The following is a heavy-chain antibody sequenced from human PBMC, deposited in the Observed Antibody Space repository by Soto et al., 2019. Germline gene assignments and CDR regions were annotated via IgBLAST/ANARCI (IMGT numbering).Heavy chain of an antibody. CDR3: ARVGPYDILTGYRNYWYFDL. V-gene: IGHV4-31*03. CDR1: GGSISSGGYY. J-gene: IGHJ2*01. Sequence: QVQLQESGPGLVKPSQTLSLTYTVSGGSISSGGYYWSWIRQHPGKGLEWIGYIYYSGSTYYNPSLKSRVTISVDTSKNEFSLKLSSVTAADTAVYYCARVGPYDILTGYRNYWYFDLWGRGTLVTVSS. CDR2: IYYSGST. D-gene: IGHD3-9*01.